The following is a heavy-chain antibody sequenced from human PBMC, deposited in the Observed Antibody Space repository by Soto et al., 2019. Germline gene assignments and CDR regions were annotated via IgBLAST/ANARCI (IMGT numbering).Heavy chain of an antibody. CDR3: ARDHYDSSGYPGVVLDYYGMDV. Sequence: EVQLVESGGGLVQPGGSLRLSCAASGFTFSSYWMSWVRQAPGKGLEWVANIKQDGSEKYYVDSVKGRFTISRDNAKNSLYVQMNSLRAEDTAVYYCARDHYDSSGYPGVVLDYYGMDVWGQGTTVTVSS. CDR2: IKQDGSEK. CDR1: GFTFSSYW. J-gene: IGHJ6*02. D-gene: IGHD3-22*01. V-gene: IGHV3-7*01.